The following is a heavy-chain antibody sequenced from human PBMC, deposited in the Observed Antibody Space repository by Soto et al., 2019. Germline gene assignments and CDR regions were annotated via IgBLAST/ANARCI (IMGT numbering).Heavy chain of an antibody. CDR2: INPSGGST. CDR1: GYTFTSYY. D-gene: IGHD4-17*01. CDR3: ARAQYGDYSNGVFDY. V-gene: IGHV1-46*01. J-gene: IGHJ4*02. Sequence: ASVKVSCKASGYTFTSYYMHWVRLAPGQGLEWMGIINPSGGSTSYAQKFQGRVTMTRDTSTSTVYMELSSLRSEDTAVYYCARAQYGDYSNGVFDYWGQGTLGTVSS.